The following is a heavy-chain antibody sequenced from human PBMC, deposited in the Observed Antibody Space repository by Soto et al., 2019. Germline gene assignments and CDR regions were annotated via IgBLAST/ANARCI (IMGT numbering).Heavy chain of an antibody. V-gene: IGHV1-18*03. J-gene: IGHJ4*02. CDR3: ARGAFIVSPCTGFDY. CDR1: GYTFTNYG. CDR2: ISVYNGKT. Sequence: ASVKVSCKASGYTFTNYGISWVRQAPGQGLEWMGWISVYNGKTNYAQKVQDRVTMTTDTSTSTVYMQLNSVTPEYMAVYYCARGAFIVSPCTGFDYWGQGTPVTVSS. D-gene: IGHD3-16*02.